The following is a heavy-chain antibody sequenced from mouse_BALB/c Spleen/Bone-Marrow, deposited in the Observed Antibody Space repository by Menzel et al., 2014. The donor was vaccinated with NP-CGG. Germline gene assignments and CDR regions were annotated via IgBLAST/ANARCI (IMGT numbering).Heavy chain of an antibody. CDR1: GYTFTSYW. Sequence: VQLQQSGTVLARPGASVKMSCKASGYTFTSYWMHWVKQRPGQGLEWIGAIYPGNSGTSYNQKFKGKAKLTAVTSTSTAYMELSSLTNEDSAVYYCTRYPYYYGRNYYAMDYWGQGTSVTVSS. CDR3: TRYPYYYGRNYYAMDY. D-gene: IGHD1-1*01. J-gene: IGHJ4*01. V-gene: IGHV1-5*01. CDR2: IYPGNSGT.